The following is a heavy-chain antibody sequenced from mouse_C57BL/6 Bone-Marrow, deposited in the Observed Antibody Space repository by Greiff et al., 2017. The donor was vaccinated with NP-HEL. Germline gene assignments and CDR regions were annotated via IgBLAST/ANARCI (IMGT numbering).Heavy chain of an antibody. CDR1: GYAFSSYW. CDR2: IYPGDGDT. CDR3: ARSEIYYYGSSYVAMDY. Sequence: VQGVESGAELVKPGASVKISCKASGYAFSSYWMNWVKQRPGKGLEWIGQIYPGDGDTNYNGKFKGKATLTADKSSSTAYMQLSSLTSEDSAVYFCARSEIYYYGSSYVAMDYWGQGTSVTVAS. V-gene: IGHV1-80*01. D-gene: IGHD1-1*01. J-gene: IGHJ4*01.